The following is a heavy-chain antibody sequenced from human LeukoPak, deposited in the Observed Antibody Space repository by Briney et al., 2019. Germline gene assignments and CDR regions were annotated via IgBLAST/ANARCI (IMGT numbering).Heavy chain of an antibody. V-gene: IGHV4-59*01. CDR2: IYYSGST. D-gene: IGHD5-24*01. CDR1: GGSISSYY. Sequence: SETLSLTCTVSGGSISSYYWSWIRQPPGKGLEWIGYIYYSGSTNYNPSLKSRVTISVDTSKNQFSLKLSSVTAADTAVYYCARDEGDGYNEDHYFDYWGQGTLVTVSS. J-gene: IGHJ4*02. CDR3: ARDEGDGYNEDHYFDY.